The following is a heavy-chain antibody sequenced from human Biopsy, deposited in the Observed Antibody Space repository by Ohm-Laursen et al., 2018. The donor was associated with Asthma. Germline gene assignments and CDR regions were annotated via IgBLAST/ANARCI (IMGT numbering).Heavy chain of an antibody. J-gene: IGHJ4*02. CDR1: GFTFNDYT. CDR3: ARGDSSGWSHYYFDY. V-gene: IGHV3-43*01. D-gene: IGHD6-19*01. Sequence: SLRLSCTASGFTFNDYTMHWVRQAPGKGLEWVSLIYCDGSTKYYVDSVKGRFTISRDNSKNSLYLEMNSLRAEDTAVYYCARGDSSGWSHYYFDYWGQGTLVTVSS. CDR2: IYCDGSTK.